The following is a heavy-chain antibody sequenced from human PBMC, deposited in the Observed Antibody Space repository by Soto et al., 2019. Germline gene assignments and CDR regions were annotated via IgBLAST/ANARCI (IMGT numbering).Heavy chain of an antibody. Sequence: QITLNESGPTVVRPTETLTLTCRFSGFSLTTSGVGVGWIRQSPGKAPEWLGLIYWDDDKRYSASLKSRLTITKDTSKNQVVLTVSDLDPTDTATYYCAHRVLRTVFGLVTTTAIYFDFWGQGTPVAVSS. J-gene: IGHJ4*02. D-gene: IGHD3-3*01. CDR2: IYWDDDK. CDR3: AHRVLRTVFGLVTTTAIYFDF. V-gene: IGHV2-5*02. CDR1: GFSLTTSGVG.